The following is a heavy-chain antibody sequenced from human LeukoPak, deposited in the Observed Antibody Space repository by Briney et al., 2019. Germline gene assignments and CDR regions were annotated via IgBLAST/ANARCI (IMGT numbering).Heavy chain of an antibody. CDR3: ARDLAAQGLDY. CDR1: GYTFTGYY. V-gene: IGHV1-2*02. D-gene: IGHD2-15*01. CDR2: INSNSGAT. J-gene: IGHJ4*02. Sequence: GASVKVSCKASGYTFTGYYLHWVRQAPGQGLEWMGLINSNSGATKSAQKFQGRVTVTRDTSISTAYMELNSLTSDDTAVYYCARDLAAQGLDYWGQGTLVTVSS.